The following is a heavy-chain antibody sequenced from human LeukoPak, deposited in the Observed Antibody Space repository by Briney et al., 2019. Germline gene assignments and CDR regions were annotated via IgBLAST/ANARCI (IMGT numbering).Heavy chain of an antibody. CDR2: ISSSSSTI. D-gene: IGHD3-9*01. CDR3: ARDVGERYFDWLFQGAFDI. J-gene: IGHJ3*02. CDR1: GFTVSVNY. V-gene: IGHV3-11*04. Sequence: GGSLRLSCAASGFTVSVNYMSWVRQAPGKGLEWVSYISSSSSTIYYADSVKGRFTISRDNAKNSLYLQMNSLRAEDTAVYYCARDVGERYFDWLFQGAFDIWGQGTMVTVSS.